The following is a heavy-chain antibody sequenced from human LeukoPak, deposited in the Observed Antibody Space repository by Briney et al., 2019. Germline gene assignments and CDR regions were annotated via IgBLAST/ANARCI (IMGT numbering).Heavy chain of an antibody. J-gene: IGHJ4*02. V-gene: IGHV3-33*01. Sequence: PGRSLRLSCAASGFTFSSYGMHWVRQAAGKGLEWVAVMYYDGISKYYADSVKGRFTISRDNSKNTLYLQMNSLRVEDTAVYYCARDYYCSGGSCLYFDYWGQGTLVTVSS. CDR1: GFTFSSYG. CDR2: MYYDGISK. CDR3: ARDYYCSGGSCLYFDY. D-gene: IGHD2-15*01.